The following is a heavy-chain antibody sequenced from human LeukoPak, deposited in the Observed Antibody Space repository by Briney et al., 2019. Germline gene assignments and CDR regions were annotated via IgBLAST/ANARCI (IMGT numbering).Heavy chain of an antibody. Sequence: PGGSLRLSCAASGFTFSSYSMHWVRQAPGKGLEWVTLISSDGYNKYYADSVKGRFTISRDNSKNTAFLQMNSLRAEDTAMYNCARGGIITSYAFEIWGQGAMVTVSS. CDR3: ARGGIITSYAFEI. CDR1: GFTFSSYS. D-gene: IGHD1-26*01. J-gene: IGHJ3*02. CDR2: ISSDGYNK. V-gene: IGHV3-30-3*01.